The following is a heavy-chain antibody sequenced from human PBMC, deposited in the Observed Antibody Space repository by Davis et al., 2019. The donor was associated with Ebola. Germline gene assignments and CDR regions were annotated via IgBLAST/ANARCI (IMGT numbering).Heavy chain of an antibody. D-gene: IGHD3-9*01. J-gene: IGHJ4*02. CDR3: ARSRGVRYFDWLLGFDY. CDR1: GFTFSSYE. Sequence: GESLKISCAASGFTFSSYEMNWVRQAPGKGLEWVSVIYSGGSTYYADSVKGRFTISRDNSKNTLYLQMNSLRAEDTAVYYCARSRGVRYFDWLLGFDYWGQGTLVTVSS. CDR2: IYSGGST. V-gene: IGHV3-66*01.